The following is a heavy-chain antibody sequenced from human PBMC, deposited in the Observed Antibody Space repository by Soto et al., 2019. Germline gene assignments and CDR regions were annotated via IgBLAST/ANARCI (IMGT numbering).Heavy chain of an antibody. CDR3: ARVHGDPYFDY. D-gene: IGHD4-17*01. J-gene: IGHJ4*02. V-gene: IGHV4-38-2*01. CDR1: GYSISSGYC. Sequence: PSETLSLTCAVSGYSISSGYCWGWIRQPPGKGLEWIGSIYHSGSTYYNPSLRSRVTISVDTSKNQFSLKLSSVTAADTAVYYCARVHGDPYFDYWGQGTLVTVSS. CDR2: IYHSGST.